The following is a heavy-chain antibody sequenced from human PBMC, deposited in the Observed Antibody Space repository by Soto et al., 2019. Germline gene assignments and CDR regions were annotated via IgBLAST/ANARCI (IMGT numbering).Heavy chain of an antibody. CDR3: AKDQTPTTLKPPDHYYDSSGYWLIDAFDI. D-gene: IGHD3-22*01. CDR2: ISGSGGST. CDR1: GFTFSSYA. Sequence: GGSLRLSCAASGFTFSSYAMSWVRQAPGKGLEWVSAISGSGGSTYYADSVKGRFTISRDNSKNTLYLQMNSLRAEDTAVYYCAKDQTPTTLKPPDHYYDSSGYWLIDAFDIWGQGTMVTVSS. V-gene: IGHV3-23*01. J-gene: IGHJ3*02.